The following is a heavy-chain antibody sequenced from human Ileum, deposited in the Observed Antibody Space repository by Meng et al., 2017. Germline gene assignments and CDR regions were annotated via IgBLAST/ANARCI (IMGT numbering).Heavy chain of an antibody. V-gene: IGHV6-1*01. CDR1: GDDVPRSNTA. CDR2: TYYTSKWNN. CDR3: ARGFWKSGFDS. D-gene: IGHD3-3*01. Sequence: QFPQSGPGLVTPSQTLSLTWPTSGDDVPRSNTAWNWIRQSPSRGLEWLGRTYYTSKWNNDYAVSVRSRITINADTSKSQSSLHLNSVTPEDTAVYYCARGFWKSGFDSWGQGTLVTVSS. J-gene: IGHJ5*02.